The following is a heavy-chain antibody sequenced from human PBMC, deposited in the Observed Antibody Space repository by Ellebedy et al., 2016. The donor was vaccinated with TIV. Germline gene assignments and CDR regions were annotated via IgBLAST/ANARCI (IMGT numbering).Heavy chain of an antibody. CDR3: ARHDPRYYESSGFYYGGWFDP. CDR1: GDSVSNSH. Sequence: SETLSLTCTIHGDSVSNSHRFSVRQPPGTGLEWIAFFCHSAITTYTSSLKSRLARTLNTSNIQFSLNVRSVPAADPAVYFCARHDPRYYESSGFYYGGWFDPWGQGTLVTVSS. D-gene: IGHD3-22*01. V-gene: IGHV4-59*08. CDR2: FCHSAIT. J-gene: IGHJ5*02.